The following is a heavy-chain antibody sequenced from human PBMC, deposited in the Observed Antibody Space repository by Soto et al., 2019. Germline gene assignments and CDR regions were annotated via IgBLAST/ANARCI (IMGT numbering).Heavy chain of an antibody. V-gene: IGHV5-51*01. Sequence: PGESLKISCKGSRYSFDSYWIAWVRQVPGKGLEWMGIIYPGDSNTIYSPSFQGQVTISADKSINTAYLHWSSLKASDSAIYYCARSWNSGSFFDYWGRGTLVTVSS. CDR2: IYPGDSNT. D-gene: IGHD5-12*01. CDR3: ARSWNSGSFFDY. J-gene: IGHJ4*01. CDR1: RYSFDSYW.